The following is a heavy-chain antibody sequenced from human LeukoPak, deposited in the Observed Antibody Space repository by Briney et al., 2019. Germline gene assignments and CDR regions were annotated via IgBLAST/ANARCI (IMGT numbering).Heavy chain of an antibody. CDR1: GYTFTPYS. V-gene: IGHV1-46*01. CDR3: AREQVAGRRSFDY. CDR2: INPSGGST. D-gene: IGHD6-6*01. J-gene: IGHJ4*02. Sequence: ASVKVSCKASGYTFTPYSMHWVRQAPGQGLEWMGVINPSGGSTNYAQKSQGRVTVTRDTSTSTVYTDLSSLRSEDTAVYYCAREQVAGRRSFDYWGQGTLVTVSS.